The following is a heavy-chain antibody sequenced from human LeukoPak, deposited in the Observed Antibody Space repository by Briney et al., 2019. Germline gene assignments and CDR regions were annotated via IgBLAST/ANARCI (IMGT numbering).Heavy chain of an antibody. Sequence: ASVKVSCKASGYTFTSYYMHWVRQAPGQGLEWMGIINPSGGSTSYAQKFQGRVTVTRDTSTSTVYMELCSLRSEDTAVYYCARDHLPLVWSGSYQHFDYWGQGTLVTVSS. J-gene: IGHJ4*02. CDR2: INPSGGST. CDR1: GYTFTSYY. CDR3: ARDHLPLVWSGSYQHFDY. V-gene: IGHV1-46*01. D-gene: IGHD1-26*01.